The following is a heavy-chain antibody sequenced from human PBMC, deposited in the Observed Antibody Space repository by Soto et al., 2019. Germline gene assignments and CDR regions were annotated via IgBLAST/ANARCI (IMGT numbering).Heavy chain of an antibody. CDR3: ARDSNSGWYFS. D-gene: IGHD6-19*01. CDR1: GGSINDYY. Sequence: QVLLQESGPGLVEPSETLSLTCSVPGGSINDYYWSWIRQTPGKGLEWIGYMHHSGTTNYNPTLKSRVSIVPDTRKTHISLRLNSVTAADTAVYYCARDSNSGWYFSWGQGILVTVSS. J-gene: IGHJ5*02. V-gene: IGHV4-59*01. CDR2: MHHSGTT.